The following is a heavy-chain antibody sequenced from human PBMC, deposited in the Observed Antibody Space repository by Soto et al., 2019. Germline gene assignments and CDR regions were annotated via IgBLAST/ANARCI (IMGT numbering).Heavy chain of an antibody. J-gene: IGHJ5*02. CDR2: ISYDGSNR. CDR1: GFTFTSYG. V-gene: IGHV3-30*03. D-gene: IGHD6-19*01. CDR3: ARDARIAVTKGGLYNGFEA. Sequence: QVQLVESGGGVVQPGRSLRLSCAASGFTFTSYGMHWVRQAPGKGLEWVAVISYDGSNRYYGDSVKGRFTISRDNSKNTLYLQLNSLRAEDTAVYYGARDARIAVTKGGLYNGFEAWGQGTLVSVSS.